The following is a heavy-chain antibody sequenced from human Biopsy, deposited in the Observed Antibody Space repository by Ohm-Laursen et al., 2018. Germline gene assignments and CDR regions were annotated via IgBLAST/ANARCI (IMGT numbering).Heavy chain of an antibody. Sequence: ASVKVSCKPSGSTLNDYFIHWVRQSPGQGLEWMGWVNPNSGATNSAENFRDRVTLTRDTSISAVYIELRRLKSDDAAVYYCARDRMTDVFGGPTRTDVFDSWGQGTPVTVSS. CDR2: VNPNSGAT. CDR3: ARDRMTDVFGGPTRTDVFDS. D-gene: IGHD3-10*01. CDR1: GSTLNDYF. V-gene: IGHV1-2*02. J-gene: IGHJ4*02.